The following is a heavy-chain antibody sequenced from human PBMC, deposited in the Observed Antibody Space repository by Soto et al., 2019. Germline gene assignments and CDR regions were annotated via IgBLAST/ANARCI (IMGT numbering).Heavy chain of an antibody. J-gene: IGHJ4*02. Sequence: PWWSLRLSCSASGFTFSSYAMSWLRQAPGKGLEWVSAISGSGGSTYYADSVKGRFTISRDNSKNTLYLQMNSLRAEDTAVYYCAKSHSSGWYYFDYWGQGTLVTVSS. CDR3: AKSHSSGWYYFDY. D-gene: IGHD6-19*01. V-gene: IGHV3-23*01. CDR1: GFTFSSYA. CDR2: ISGSGGST.